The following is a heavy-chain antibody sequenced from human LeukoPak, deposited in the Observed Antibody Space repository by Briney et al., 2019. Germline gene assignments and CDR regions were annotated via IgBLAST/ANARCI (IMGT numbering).Heavy chain of an antibody. CDR2: MNPNSGNT. J-gene: IGHJ6*02. Sequence: ASVKVSCKASGYTFTSYGINWVRQATGQGLEWMGWMNPNSGNTGYAQKFQGRVTMTRNTSISTAYMELSSLRSEDTAVYYCARGRYSSGWHNYYYYYGMDVWGQGTTVTVSS. D-gene: IGHD6-19*01. CDR1: GYTFTSYG. V-gene: IGHV1-8*01. CDR3: ARGRYSSGWHNYYYYYGMDV.